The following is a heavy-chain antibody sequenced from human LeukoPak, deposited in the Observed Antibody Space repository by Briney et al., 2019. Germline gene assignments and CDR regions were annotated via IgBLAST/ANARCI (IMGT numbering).Heavy chain of an antibody. D-gene: IGHD6-13*01. Sequence: ASVKVSCKASGYTFNYHGFSWVRQAPGQGLEWMGWISSYNGNTNYLEKFQGRLTMTTDTSTSTTYMELRSLTSDDTAVYYCARDRASAGTGGAYWGQGSLVTVSS. V-gene: IGHV1-18*01. CDR1: GYTFNYHG. J-gene: IGHJ4*02. CDR3: ARDRASAGTGGAY. CDR2: ISSYNGNT.